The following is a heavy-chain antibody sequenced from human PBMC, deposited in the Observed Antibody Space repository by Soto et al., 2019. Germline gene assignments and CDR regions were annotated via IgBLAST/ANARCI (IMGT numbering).Heavy chain of an antibody. Sequence: QVQLVQSGAEVXXXXXXXXXSCKASGGXFSSXXXSWVRQAPGQGLEWMGGIIPIFGTANYAQKFQGRVTITADESTSTAYMELSSLRSEDTAVYYCARGASYGYMHYWGQGTLVTVSS. J-gene: IGHJ4*02. D-gene: IGHD5-18*01. V-gene: IGHV1-69*01. CDR1: GGXFSSXX. CDR2: IIPIFGTA. CDR3: ARGASYGYMHY.